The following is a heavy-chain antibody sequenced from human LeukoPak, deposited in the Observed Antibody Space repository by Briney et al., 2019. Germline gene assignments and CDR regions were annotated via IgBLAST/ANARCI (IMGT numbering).Heavy chain of an antibody. D-gene: IGHD5-18*01. CDR1: GSSASSGSYY. J-gene: IGHJ5*02. Sequence: SETLSLTCTVSGSSASSGSYYWSWIRQPPGKGLEWIGYIYYSGSTYYNPSLKSRVTISVDTSKNQFSLKLSSVTAADTAVYYCARGRGYSYVNWFDPWGQGTLVTVSS. CDR3: ARGRGYSYVNWFDP. V-gene: IGHV4-31*03. CDR2: IYYSGST.